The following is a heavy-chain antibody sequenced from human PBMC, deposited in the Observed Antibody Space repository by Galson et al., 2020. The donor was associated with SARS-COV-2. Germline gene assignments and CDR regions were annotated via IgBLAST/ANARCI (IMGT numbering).Heavy chain of an antibody. CDR1: GFTFSGYA. V-gene: IGHV3-23*01. CDR3: AKATRTSWATFDS. J-gene: IGHJ4*02. CDR2: IDNGGGAT. D-gene: IGHD7-27*01. Sequence: GGSLRLSCAASGFTFSGYATNWVRQAPGQGLEWVSAIDNGGGATYYADSVRGRFTISRDNSKNTLYLQMNSLRAEDTAVYFCAKATRTSWATFDSWGQGILVTVSS.